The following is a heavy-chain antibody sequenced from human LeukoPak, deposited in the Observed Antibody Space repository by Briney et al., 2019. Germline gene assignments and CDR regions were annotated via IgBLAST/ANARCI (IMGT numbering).Heavy chain of an antibody. CDR1: GFTFSSYA. CDR3: ARGITFRGADY. CDR2: ISGSGGTT. D-gene: IGHD3-16*01. J-gene: IGHJ4*02. V-gene: IGHV3-23*01. Sequence: GGSLRLSCAASGFTFSSYAMSWVRQAPGKGLEWVSGISGSGGTTYYADSVKGRFTISRDNAKNSLYLQMNSLRAEDTAVYYCARGITFRGADYWGQGTLVTVSS.